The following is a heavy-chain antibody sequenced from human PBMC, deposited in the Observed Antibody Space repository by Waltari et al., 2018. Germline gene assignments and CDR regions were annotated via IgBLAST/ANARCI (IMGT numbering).Heavy chain of an antibody. J-gene: IGHJ4*02. D-gene: IGHD5-18*01. CDR3: SGDLVGYSYGTGFFDY. Sequence: QVQLVESGGGVVQPGRSLRLSCAASGFTFSSYGMHWVRQAPGKGVEWGSVIFSGGRNTYADSMKGLITNTSDNSKNPRYLQMNLLGAEDTAVYYCSGDLVGYSYGTGFFDYWGQGTLVTVSS. CDR2: IFSGGRNT. V-gene: IGHV3-NL1*01. CDR1: GFTFSSYG.